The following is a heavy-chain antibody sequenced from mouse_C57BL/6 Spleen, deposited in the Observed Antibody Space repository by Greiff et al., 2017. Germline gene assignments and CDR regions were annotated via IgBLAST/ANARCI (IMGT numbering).Heavy chain of an antibody. CDR3: AREGDGYYYFDY. J-gene: IGHJ2*01. V-gene: IGHV5-16*01. Sequence: EVKLMESEGGLVQPGSSMKLSCTASGFTFSDYYMAWVRQVPEKGLEWVANINYDGSSTYYLDSLKSRFIISRDNAKNILYLQMSSLKSEDTATYYCAREGDGYYYFDYWGQGTTLTVSS. CDR1: GFTFSDYY. D-gene: IGHD2-3*01. CDR2: INYDGSST.